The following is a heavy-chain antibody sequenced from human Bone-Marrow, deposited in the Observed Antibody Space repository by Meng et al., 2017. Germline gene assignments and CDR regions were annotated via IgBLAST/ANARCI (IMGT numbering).Heavy chain of an antibody. D-gene: IGHD6-13*01. Sequence: GESLKISCAASGFSFSNFAMHWVRQAPGKGLEWVAVISYDGSNKYYADSVKGRFTISRDNSKNTLYLQMNSLRAEDTAVYYCARDPLLPDTYSSSWYLDGAFDIWGQGTMVTVSS. CDR1: GFSFSNFA. CDR2: ISYDGSNK. J-gene: IGHJ3*02. V-gene: IGHV3-30*04. CDR3: ARDPLLPDTYSSSWYLDGAFDI.